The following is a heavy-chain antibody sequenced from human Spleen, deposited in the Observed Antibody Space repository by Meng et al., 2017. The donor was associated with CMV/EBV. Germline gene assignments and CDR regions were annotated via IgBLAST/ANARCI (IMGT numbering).Heavy chain of an antibody. J-gene: IGHJ3*02. Sequence: GESLKISCAASGFSFSDFYMSWIRQAPGKGLEWISYISSSSTIIDYADSVKGRFTIARDNAKNSLYLRMNSLRAEDTAVYYCARVGEEDCSSDSCYRALDIWGQGTMVTVSS. D-gene: IGHD2-2*01. CDR3: ARVGEEDCSSDSCYRALDI. CDR1: GFSFSDFY. V-gene: IGHV3-11*01. CDR2: ISSSSTII.